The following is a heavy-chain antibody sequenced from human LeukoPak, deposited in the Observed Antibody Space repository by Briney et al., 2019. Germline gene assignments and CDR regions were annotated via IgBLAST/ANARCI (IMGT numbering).Heavy chain of an antibody. CDR3: ARAHLEESLLLWFGELLYYFDY. V-gene: IGHV1-46*01. D-gene: IGHD3-10*01. CDR2: INPSGGST. J-gene: IGHJ4*02. Sequence: ASVKVSCKASGYTFTSYYMHWVRQAPGQGLEWMGIINPSGGSTSYAQKFQGRVTMTRDTSTSTAYMELSSLRSEDTAMYYCARAHLEESLLLWFGELLYYFDYWGQGTLVTVSS. CDR1: GYTFTSYY.